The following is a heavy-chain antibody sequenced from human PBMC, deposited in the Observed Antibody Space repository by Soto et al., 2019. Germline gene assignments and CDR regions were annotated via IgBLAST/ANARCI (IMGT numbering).Heavy chain of an antibody. V-gene: IGHV3-73*02. Sequence: EVQLVESGGGLVQPGGSLKLSCAASGLTFSGSALHWVRQASGKGLEWVGRIRSKAHSYATAYAASVKGRFTISRDESKNTAYLQMNSLKTEDTAVYYCTRISGYLYNYYGMDVWGQGTTVTVSS. D-gene: IGHD5-12*01. CDR3: TRISGYLYNYYGMDV. CDR2: IRSKAHSYAT. CDR1: GLTFSGSA. J-gene: IGHJ6*02.